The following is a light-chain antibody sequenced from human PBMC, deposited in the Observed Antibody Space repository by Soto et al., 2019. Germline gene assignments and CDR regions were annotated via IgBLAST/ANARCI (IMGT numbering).Light chain of an antibody. CDR1: GSDVGGYNF. V-gene: IGLV2-11*01. Sequence: QSALTQPRSVSGSPGQSVTISCTGTGSDVGGYNFVSWYQQCPGKAPKLMIYDVSKRPSGVPDRFSGSKSGNTASLTISGLQAEDDADYYCCSYAGSYTVVFGGGTKLTFL. J-gene: IGLJ3*02. CDR2: DVS. CDR3: CSYAGSYTVV.